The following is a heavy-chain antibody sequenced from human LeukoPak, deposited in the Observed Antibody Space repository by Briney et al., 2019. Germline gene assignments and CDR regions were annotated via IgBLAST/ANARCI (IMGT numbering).Heavy chain of an antibody. Sequence: GGSLRLSCAASGFTFSSYGMHWVRQAPGKGLEWVAVIWYDGSNKYYADSVKGRFTISRDISKNILYLQMNSLRAEDTAVYYCAREAGSGSYYNFPDSWGQGTLVTVSS. CDR3: AREAGSGSYYNFPDS. D-gene: IGHD3-10*01. V-gene: IGHV3-33*01. CDR1: GFTFSSYG. CDR2: IWYDGSNK. J-gene: IGHJ5*01.